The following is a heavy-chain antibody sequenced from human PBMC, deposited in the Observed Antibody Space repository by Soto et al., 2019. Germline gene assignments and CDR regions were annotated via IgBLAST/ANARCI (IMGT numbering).Heavy chain of an antibody. J-gene: IGHJ2*01. CDR1: GFTFRTHG. CDR2: ISYDGSDQ. Sequence: QVQLVESGGGVVQPGRSLRLSCAASGFTFRTHGMNWVRQAPGKGLEWVAGISYDGSDQYYRGSVKGRFPISRDNSKNPLYLQMHALIAEDTAVYYCAKDYNAGYGWYFDLWGRGTLVIVSS. CDR3: AKDYNAGYGWYFDL. V-gene: IGHV3-30*18. D-gene: IGHD3-10*01.